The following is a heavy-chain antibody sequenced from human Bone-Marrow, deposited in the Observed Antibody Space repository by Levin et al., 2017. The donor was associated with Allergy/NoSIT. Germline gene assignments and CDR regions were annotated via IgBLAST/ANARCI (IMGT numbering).Heavy chain of an antibody. D-gene: IGHD5-12*01. CDR3: ARGGVWWLLDFDY. CDR2: INHSGST. J-gene: IGHJ4*02. Sequence: SQTLSLTCAVYGGSFSGYYWSWIRQPPGKGLEWIGEINHSGSTNYNPSLKSRVTISVDTSKNQFSLKLSSVTAADTAVYYCARGGVWWLLDFDYWGQGTLVTVSS. V-gene: IGHV4-34*01. CDR1: GGSFSGYY.